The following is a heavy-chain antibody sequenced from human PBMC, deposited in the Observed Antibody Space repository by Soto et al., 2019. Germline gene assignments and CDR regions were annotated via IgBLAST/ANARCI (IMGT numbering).Heavy chain of an antibody. CDR1: GFSLSSTRVA. D-gene: IGHD6-19*01. V-gene: IGHV2-5*02. CDR3: AHSVVAGLGYYFDY. Sequence: QITLKESGPTLVKPTQTLTLTCTFSGFSLSSTRVAVGWIRQPPGKALEWLALIYWDDDKRYSPFLKSRLTITKDTSKNQVVLTMTNMDPVDIATYYCAHSVVAGLGYYFDYWGQGTLVTVSS. CDR2: IYWDDDK. J-gene: IGHJ4*02.